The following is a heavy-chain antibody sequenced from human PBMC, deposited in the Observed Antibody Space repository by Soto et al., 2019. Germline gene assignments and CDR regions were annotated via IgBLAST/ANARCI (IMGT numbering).Heavy chain of an antibody. Sequence: VQLVESGGGLVKPGGSLRLSCAASGFSFTSYWMHWVRQAPGKGLVWVSRINTDGSSTSYADSVKGRFTISRDNAKNTLFLQMNSLRAEDTAIYYCAKRELNSTGLFHWGQGTLVSVSS. J-gene: IGHJ4*02. D-gene: IGHD1-26*01. CDR3: AKRELNSTGLFH. CDR2: INTDGSST. CDR1: GFSFTSYW. V-gene: IGHV3-74*02.